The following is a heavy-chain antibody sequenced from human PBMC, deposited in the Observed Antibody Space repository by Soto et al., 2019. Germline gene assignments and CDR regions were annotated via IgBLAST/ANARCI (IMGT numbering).Heavy chain of an antibody. V-gene: IGHV4-30-2*01. CDR2: IQHGGST. D-gene: IGHD2-21*01. J-gene: IGHJ6*02. CDR3: ARDRWGYCGTECYPLDV. CDR1: GGSISSGGYS. Sequence: PSETLSLTCAVSGGSISSGGYSWSWIRQPPGKGLEWIGYIQHGGSTYYNPSLKSRVTISVDTSKNQFSPKLNSVTAADTAVYYCARDRWGYCGTECYPLDVWGQGTTV.